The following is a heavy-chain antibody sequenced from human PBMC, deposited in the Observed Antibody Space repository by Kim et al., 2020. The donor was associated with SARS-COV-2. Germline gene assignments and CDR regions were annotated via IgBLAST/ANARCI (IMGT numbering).Heavy chain of an antibody. J-gene: IGHJ6*02. V-gene: IGHV4-31*03. Sequence: SETLSLTCTVSGGSISSGGYYWSWIRQHPGKGLEWIGYIYYSGSTYYNPSLKSRVTISVDTSKNQFSLKLSSVTAADTAVYYCARDHMTGGSSTYYYYYGMDVWGQGTTVTVSS. CDR1: GGSISSGGYY. CDR3: ARDHMTGGSSTYYYYYGMDV. CDR2: IYYSGST. D-gene: IGHD2-15*01.